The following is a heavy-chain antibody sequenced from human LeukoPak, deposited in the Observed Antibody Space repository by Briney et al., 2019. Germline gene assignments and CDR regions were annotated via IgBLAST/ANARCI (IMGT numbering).Heavy chain of an antibody. CDR1: GFTSSSYA. CDR2: ISYDGSNK. D-gene: IGHD1-26*01. V-gene: IGHV3-30-3*01. CDR3: ARDFKEESWELPDY. J-gene: IGHJ4*02. Sequence: GGSLRLSCAASGFTSSSYAMHWVRQAPGKGLEWVAVISYDGSNKYYADSVKGRFTISRDNSKNTLYLQMNSLRAEDTAVYYCARDFKEESWELPDYWGQGTLVTVSS.